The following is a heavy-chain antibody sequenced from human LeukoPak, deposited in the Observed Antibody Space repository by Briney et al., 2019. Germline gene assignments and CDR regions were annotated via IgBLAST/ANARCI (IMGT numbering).Heavy chain of an antibody. CDR1: GFTFSSYA. CDR2: ISYDGSNK. Sequence: GGSLRLSCAASGFTFSSYAMPWVRQAPGKGLEWVAVISYDGSNKYYADSVKGRFTISRDNSKNTLYLQMNSLRAEDTAVYYCARAGGSDYYGSSGIRVFDYWGQGTLVTVSS. J-gene: IGHJ4*02. D-gene: IGHD3-22*01. CDR3: ARAGGSDYYGSSGIRVFDY. V-gene: IGHV3-30*01.